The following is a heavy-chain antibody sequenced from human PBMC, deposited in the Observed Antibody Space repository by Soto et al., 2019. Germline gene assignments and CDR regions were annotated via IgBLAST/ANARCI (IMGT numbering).Heavy chain of an antibody. D-gene: IGHD1-1*01. CDR1: GYTFTSYD. J-gene: IGHJ4*02. CDR3: ARRAETNGWNGFGADKYYFDF. Sequence: GASVKVSCKASGYTFTSYDIYWVRQATGQGLEWMGWMNPNTGNSGYAQKFQGRVTMTSDTSISTAHMELSSLRSADTAVYYCARRAETNGWNGFGADKYYFDFWGQGTLVTVSS. CDR2: MNPNTGNS. V-gene: IGHV1-8*01.